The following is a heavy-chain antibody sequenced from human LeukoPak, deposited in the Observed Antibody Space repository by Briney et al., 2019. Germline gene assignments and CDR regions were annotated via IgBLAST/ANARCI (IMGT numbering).Heavy chain of an antibody. CDR2: ISWNSGSI. CDR1: GFTFDDYA. CDR3: AKEGIAAAAYFDY. D-gene: IGHD6-13*01. Sequence: PGGSLRLSCAASGFTFDDYAMHWVRQAPGKGLEWVSGISWNSGSIGYADSVKGRFTISRDNAKNSLYLQMNSLRAEGTALYYCAKEGIAAAAYFDYWGQGTLVTVSS. V-gene: IGHV3-9*01. J-gene: IGHJ4*02.